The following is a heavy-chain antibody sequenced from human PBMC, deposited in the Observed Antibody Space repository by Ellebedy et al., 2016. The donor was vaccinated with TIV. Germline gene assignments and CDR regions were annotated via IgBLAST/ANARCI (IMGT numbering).Heavy chain of an antibody. CDR2: ISANSRSI. Sequence: GESLKISCVVSGFTFNFYAMSWVRQAPGKGLEWVSVISANSRSIYYADSVKGRFTISRDNSKSTLFLQMNSLRAEDTAIYYCAKDLRGLDYWGQGTLVTVSS. J-gene: IGHJ4*02. CDR1: GFTFNFYA. CDR3: AKDLRGLDY. V-gene: IGHV3-23*01.